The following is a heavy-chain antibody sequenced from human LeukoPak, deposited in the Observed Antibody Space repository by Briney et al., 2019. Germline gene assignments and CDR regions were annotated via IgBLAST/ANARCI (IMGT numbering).Heavy chain of an antibody. CDR3: ARGDTAMGY. Sequence: GGSLRLSCAASGFTFSSYSMNWVRQAPGKGLEWLSYISSSSSTIYYADSVKGRFTISRDNAKNSLYLQMNSLRAEDTALYYCARGDTAMGYWGQGTLVTVSS. J-gene: IGHJ4*02. D-gene: IGHD5-18*01. CDR1: GFTFSSYS. V-gene: IGHV3-48*01. CDR2: ISSSSSTI.